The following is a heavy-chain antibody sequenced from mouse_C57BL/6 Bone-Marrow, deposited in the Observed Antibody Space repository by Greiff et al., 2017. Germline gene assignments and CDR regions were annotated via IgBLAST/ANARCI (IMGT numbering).Heavy chain of an antibody. CDR2: IDPETGGT. D-gene: IGHD1-1*01. CDR3: TRRITTVVAPAMDY. Sequence: QVQLQQSGAELVRPGASVTLSCKSSGYTFTDYEMHWVKQTPVHGLEWIGAIDPETGGTAYNQKFKGKAILTADKSSSTAYMELRSLTSEDSAVYYCTRRITTVVAPAMDYWGQGTSVTVSS. J-gene: IGHJ4*01. V-gene: IGHV1-15*01. CDR1: GYTFTDYE.